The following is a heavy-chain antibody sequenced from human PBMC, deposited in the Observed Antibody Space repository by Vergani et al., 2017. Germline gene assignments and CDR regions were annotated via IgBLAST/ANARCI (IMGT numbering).Heavy chain of an antibody. J-gene: IGHJ4*02. D-gene: IGHD3-22*01. V-gene: IGHV4-39*01. Sequence: QLQLQESGPGLVKPSGTLALTCSVTGGSIFNSRYYWGWIRQPPGKGLEWIGSMDDNGRAYYTPSLRRRVAISKDTSKMQFSLKLYSLTAADTAIYYCARHVTQDYYNDSDYFDYWGLGTLVTVSS. CDR2: MDDNGRA. CDR3: ARHVTQDYYNDSDYFDY. CDR1: GGSIFNSRYY.